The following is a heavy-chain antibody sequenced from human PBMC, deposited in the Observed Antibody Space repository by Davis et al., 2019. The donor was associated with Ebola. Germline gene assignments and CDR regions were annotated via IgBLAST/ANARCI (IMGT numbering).Heavy chain of an antibody. CDR2: ISSSSSYI. V-gene: IGHV3-21*01. D-gene: IGHD2-21*01. CDR3: ARVVSPNVVSALDV. CDR1: GLTLKNFA. Sequence: GESLKISCVASGLTLKNFAMNWVRQAPGKGLEWVSSISSSSSYIYYADSVKGRFTISRDNAKNTLYLQMNSLRAEDTAVYYCARVVSPNVVSALDVWGQGTTVTVSS. J-gene: IGHJ6*02.